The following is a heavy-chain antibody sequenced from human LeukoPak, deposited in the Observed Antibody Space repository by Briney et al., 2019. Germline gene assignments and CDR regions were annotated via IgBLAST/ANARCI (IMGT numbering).Heavy chain of an antibody. CDR1: GGSISNNY. CDR2: IYYSGST. D-gene: IGHD5-18*01. V-gene: IGHV4-59*12. Sequence: KPAETLALICAVSGGSISNNYWSWVRQSPGKGLEWIGYIYYSGSTKYYPYLKGRVTMSVDPSKNQFSLKLNSVTAGDTAVYYCARGSTALEPTWGRGTLVTVSS. CDR3: ARGSTALEPT. J-gene: IGHJ2*01.